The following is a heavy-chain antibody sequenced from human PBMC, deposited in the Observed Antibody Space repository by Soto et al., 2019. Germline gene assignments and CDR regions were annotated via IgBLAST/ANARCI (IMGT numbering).Heavy chain of an antibody. J-gene: IGHJ5*02. CDR1: GYTFTGYY. CDR2: INPNSGGT. D-gene: IGHD2-2*01. Sequence: ASVKVSCKASGYTFTGYYMHWVRQAPGQRLEWMGWINPNSGGTNYAQKFQGWVTMTRDTSISTAYMELSRLRSDDTAVYYCARDRGYCSSTSCYEPFNWFDPWGQGTLVTVSS. V-gene: IGHV1-2*04. CDR3: ARDRGYCSSTSCYEPFNWFDP.